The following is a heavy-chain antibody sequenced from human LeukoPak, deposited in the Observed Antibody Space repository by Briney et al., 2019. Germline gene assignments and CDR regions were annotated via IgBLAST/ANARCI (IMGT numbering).Heavy chain of an antibody. V-gene: IGHV4-59*01. Sequence: KPSETLSLTCTVSGGSISSYYWSWIRQPPGKGLEWIGYIYYSGSTNYNPSLKSRVTISVDTSKNQFSLRLSSVTAADTAVYYCARGGASSRWLNSWGQGTLVTVSS. J-gene: IGHJ4*02. CDR1: GGSISSYY. CDR3: ARGGASSRWLNS. CDR2: IYYSGST. D-gene: IGHD5-12*01.